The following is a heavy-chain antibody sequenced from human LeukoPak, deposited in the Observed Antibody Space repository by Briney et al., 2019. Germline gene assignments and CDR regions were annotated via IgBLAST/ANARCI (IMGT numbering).Heavy chain of an antibody. J-gene: IGHJ5*02. D-gene: IGHD1-26*01. CDR3: AKVGGTGWFDP. CDR2: ISFDGSNK. Sequence: GGSLRLSCAASGFTFSSYCMSWVRQAPGKGLEWVAVISFDGSNKYYADSVKGRFTISRDNSKNTLYLQMNSLRAEDSAFYYCAKVGGTGWFDPWGQGTLVTVSS. V-gene: IGHV3-30*18. CDR1: GFTFSSYC.